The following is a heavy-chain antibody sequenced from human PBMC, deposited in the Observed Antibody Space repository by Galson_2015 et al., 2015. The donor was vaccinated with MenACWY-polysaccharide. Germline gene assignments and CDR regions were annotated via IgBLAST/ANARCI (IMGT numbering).Heavy chain of an antibody. J-gene: IGHJ6*02. V-gene: IGHV3-7*01. Sequence: PLRLSCAASGFKFSNYWMTWVRQAPGKGLEWAANIKKDGSEKHYVDSVKGRFTISRDNALYLQMNSLRAEDTAVYFCVRGHYGMDVWGQGTTVTVSS. CDR2: IKKDGSEK. CDR3: VRGHYGMDV. CDR1: GFKFSNYW.